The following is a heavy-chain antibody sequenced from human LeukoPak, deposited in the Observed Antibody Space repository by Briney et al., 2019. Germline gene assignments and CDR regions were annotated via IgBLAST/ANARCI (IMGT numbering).Heavy chain of an antibody. CDR1: GLTFSSYS. Sequence: GGSLRLSCAASGLTFSSYSMNWVRQAPGKGLEWVSYISSSSSTIYYADSVKGRFTISRDNAKNSLYLQMNSLRAEDTAVYYCARPLAYCGGDCYSDYWGQGTLVTVSS. V-gene: IGHV3-48*01. D-gene: IGHD2-21*02. CDR3: ARPLAYCGGDCYSDY. CDR2: ISSSSSTI. J-gene: IGHJ4*02.